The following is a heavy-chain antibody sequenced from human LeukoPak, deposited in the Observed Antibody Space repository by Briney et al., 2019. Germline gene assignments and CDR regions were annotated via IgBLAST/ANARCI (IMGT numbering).Heavy chain of an antibody. CDR3: AKDHSSSGENYCFDY. CDR2: ISYDGSNK. CDR1: GFTFSSYG. V-gene: IGHV3-30*18. D-gene: IGHD2-15*01. Sequence: PGRSLRLSCAASGFTFSSYGMHWVRQAPGKGLEWVAVISYDGSNKYYADYVKGRFTISRDNSKNTMYLQMNSLRAEDTAVYYCAKDHSSSGENYCFDYWGQGTLVTVSS. J-gene: IGHJ4*02.